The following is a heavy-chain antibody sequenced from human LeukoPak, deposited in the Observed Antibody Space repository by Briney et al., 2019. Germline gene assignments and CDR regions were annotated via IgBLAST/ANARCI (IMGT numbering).Heavy chain of an antibody. V-gene: IGHV3-23*01. Sequence: PGGSLRLSCAASGFTFSSYAMSWVRQAPGKGLEWVSAIRGSGGSTYYADSVKGRFTISRDNSKNTLYLQINSLRAEDTAVYHCAKDRYSGSYSPLDYWGQGTLVTVSS. D-gene: IGHD1-26*01. CDR1: GFTFSSYA. CDR2: IRGSGGST. J-gene: IGHJ4*02. CDR3: AKDRYSGSYSPLDY.